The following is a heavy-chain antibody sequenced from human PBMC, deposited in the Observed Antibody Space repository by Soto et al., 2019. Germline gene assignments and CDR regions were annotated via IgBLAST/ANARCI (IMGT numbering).Heavy chain of an antibody. CDR2: IYYSGST. CDR1: GGSISSSSYY. Sequence: SETLSLTCTVSGGSISSSSYYWGWIRQPPGKGLEWIGSIYYSGSTYYNPSLKSRVTISVDTSKNQFSLKLSSVTAADTAVYYCARPQWELLPDAFDIWGQGTMVTVSS. V-gene: IGHV4-39*01. CDR3: ARPQWELLPDAFDI. J-gene: IGHJ3*02. D-gene: IGHD1-26*01.